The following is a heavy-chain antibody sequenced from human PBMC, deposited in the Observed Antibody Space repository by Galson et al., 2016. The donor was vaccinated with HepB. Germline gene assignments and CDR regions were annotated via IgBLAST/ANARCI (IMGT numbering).Heavy chain of an antibody. CDR2: TYYRSKWYN. V-gene: IGHV6-1*01. CDR1: GDRVSSNSVT. J-gene: IGHJ2*01. Sequence: CAISGDRVSSNSVTWNWIRQSPSRGLEWLGRTYYRSKWYNDYAVSVKSRMTINPDASKNQFSLQLNSVTPEDTAVYYCARRGSKEKGYFDLWGRGTLVTVAS. CDR3: ARRGSKEKGYFDL. D-gene: IGHD6-13*01.